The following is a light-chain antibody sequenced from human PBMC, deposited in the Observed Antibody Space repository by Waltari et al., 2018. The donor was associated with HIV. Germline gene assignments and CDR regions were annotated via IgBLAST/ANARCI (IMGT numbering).Light chain of an antibody. V-gene: IGKV3-11*01. CDR3: QQRRNWPLT. CDR1: ESFSSY. J-gene: IGKJ4*01. Sequence: EIVLIHSPATLALSPGERATLSCRASESFSSYLAWYQQNPGQAPRLLIYDASHRATSIAARFTGSGSWTDFTLTISGLEAEDLAVYYCQQRRNWPLTFGGGTKVQIK. CDR2: DAS.